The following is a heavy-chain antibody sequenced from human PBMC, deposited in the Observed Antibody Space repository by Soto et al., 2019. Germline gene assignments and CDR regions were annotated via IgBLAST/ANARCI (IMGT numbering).Heavy chain of an antibody. D-gene: IGHD2-2*01. CDR1: GFTFSSYG. CDR3: AKGRPAANIDY. Sequence: GGSLRLSCAASGFTFSSYGMHWVRQAPGKGLEWVAVISYDGSNKYYADSVKGRFTISRDNSKNTLYLQMNSLRAEDTAVYYCAKGRPAANIDYWGQGTLVTVSS. V-gene: IGHV3-30*18. CDR2: ISYDGSNK. J-gene: IGHJ4*02.